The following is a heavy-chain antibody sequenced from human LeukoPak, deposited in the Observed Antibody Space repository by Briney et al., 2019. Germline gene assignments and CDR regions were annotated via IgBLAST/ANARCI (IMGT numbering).Heavy chain of an antibody. Sequence: GASVKVSCKASGFTFSTSIIQWVRQARGQRLEWIGWIVVGSGNTKRAQNFQERASITRDKSTSTAYMELSSLRSEDTTVYYCARLKDTAMAGGAFDIWGQGTTVTVSS. V-gene: IGHV1-58*02. J-gene: IGHJ3*02. D-gene: IGHD5-18*01. CDR3: ARLKDTAMAGGAFDI. CDR2: IVVGSGNT. CDR1: GFTFSTSI.